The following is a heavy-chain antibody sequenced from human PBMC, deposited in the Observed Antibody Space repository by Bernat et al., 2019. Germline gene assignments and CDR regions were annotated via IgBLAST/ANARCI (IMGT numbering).Heavy chain of an antibody. CDR3: GRVYRSSSGYGLDV. J-gene: IGHJ6*02. CDR1: GFTFSNYF. D-gene: IGHD2-2*01. CDR2: IKQDASEK. V-gene: IGHV3-7*04. Sequence: EEQLEESGGGLVQPGGSLRLSCAASGFTFSNYFMSWVRQAPGKGLEWVANIKQDASEKYYVDSVKGRFTISRDNPKDSMYLQMDNLRAEDTAVYYWGRVYRSSSGYGLDVWGQGTTVTVSS.